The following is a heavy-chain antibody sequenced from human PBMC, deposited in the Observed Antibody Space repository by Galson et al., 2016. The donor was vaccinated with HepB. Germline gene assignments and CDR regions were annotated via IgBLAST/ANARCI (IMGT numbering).Heavy chain of an antibody. Sequence: SLRLSCAASGFTFSGSAMHWVRQASGKGLEWVGRIRSKTDSYATAYGASVKGRFTISRDDSKNTAYLQMNSLKTEDTAVYYCIRRHPTDGGNRHYYYGMDVWGQGTTVTVSS. CDR3: IRRHPTDGGNRHYYYGMDV. CDR2: IRSKTDSYAT. V-gene: IGHV3-73*01. D-gene: IGHD4-23*01. J-gene: IGHJ6*02. CDR1: GFTFSGSA.